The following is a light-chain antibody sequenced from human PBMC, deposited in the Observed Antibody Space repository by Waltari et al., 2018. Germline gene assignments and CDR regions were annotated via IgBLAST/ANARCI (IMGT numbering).Light chain of an antibody. CDR1: HGISNY. CDR2: AAS. CDR3: RQNDSYPRT. J-gene: IGKJ2*02. V-gene: IGKV1-17*03. Sequence: DIQMTPSPSAISASVGDRVTIPSRTSHGISNYLAWFQQQPGKAPNRLLYAASSLQSGVPSRCSGSGSGSEFTLTISSLQPEEVETYHCRQNDSYPRTFGQGTRLEI.